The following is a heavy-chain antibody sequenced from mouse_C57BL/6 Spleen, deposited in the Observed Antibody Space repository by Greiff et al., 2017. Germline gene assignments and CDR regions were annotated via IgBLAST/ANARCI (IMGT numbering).Heavy chain of an antibody. V-gene: IGHV1-55*01. CDR3: ARWGYYGSSYCYAMDY. D-gene: IGHD1-1*01. J-gene: IGHJ4*01. CDR1: GYTFTSYW. CDR2: IYPGSGST. Sequence: QVQLQQPGAELVKPGASVKMSCKASGYTFTSYWITWVKQRPGQGLEWIGDIYPGSGSTNYNEKFKSKATLTVATSSSTAYMQLSSLTSEDSAVYYCARWGYYGSSYCYAMDYWGQGTSVTVSS.